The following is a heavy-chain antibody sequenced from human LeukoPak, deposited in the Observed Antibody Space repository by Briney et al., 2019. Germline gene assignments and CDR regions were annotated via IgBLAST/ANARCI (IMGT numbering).Heavy chain of an antibody. CDR3: VYYYGSGSVEY. Sequence: PSETLSLTCTVSGRSIASSNYYWGWIRQPPGKGREWIGSSYYSGSTNYNPSLKSRLTLSVETSENQFSLKLSSVTAADTAVYYCVYYYGSGSVEYWGQGTLVTVSS. D-gene: IGHD3-10*01. CDR2: SYYSGST. V-gene: IGHV4-39*01. J-gene: IGHJ4*02. CDR1: GRSIASSNYY.